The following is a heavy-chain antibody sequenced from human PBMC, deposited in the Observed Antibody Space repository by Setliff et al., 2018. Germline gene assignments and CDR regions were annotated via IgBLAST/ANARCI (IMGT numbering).Heavy chain of an antibody. D-gene: IGHD3-22*01. CDR2: FDPEDGET. CDR3: ATLAFTYYYDSSGYYPHDY. J-gene: IGHJ4*02. CDR1: GYTLTELS. V-gene: IGHV1-24*01. Sequence: ASVKVSCKVSGYTLTELSMHWVRQAPGKGLEWMGGFDPEDGETIYTQKFQGRVTMTEDTSTDTAYMELSSLRSEDTAVYYCATLAFTYYYDSSGYYPHDYWGQGTLVTVSS.